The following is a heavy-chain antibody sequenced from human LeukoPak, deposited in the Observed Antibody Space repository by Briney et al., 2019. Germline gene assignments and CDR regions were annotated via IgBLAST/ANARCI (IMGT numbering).Heavy chain of an antibody. Sequence: PSETLSLTCTVSGGSISSGTYYWGWIRQPPGKGLEWIGSIYYSGSTYYNPSLKSRVTIPVDTSKNQFSLKLSSVTAADTAVYYCARQDYYGSGTYYYPDYWGQGTLVTVSS. D-gene: IGHD3-10*01. CDR3: ARQDYYGSGTYYYPDY. V-gene: IGHV4-39*01. CDR1: GGSISSGTYY. CDR2: IYYSGST. J-gene: IGHJ4*02.